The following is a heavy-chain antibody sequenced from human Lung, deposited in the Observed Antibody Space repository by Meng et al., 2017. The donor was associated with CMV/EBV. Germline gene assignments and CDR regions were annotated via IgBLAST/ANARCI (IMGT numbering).Heavy chain of an antibody. V-gene: IGHV3-23*03. CDR3: AKCSSTSCRYFDY. D-gene: IGHD2-2*01. CDR2: MYSGGSST. Sequence: GGSLRLXCAASGFTFSRYGMSWVRQAPGKGLEWVSVMYSGGSSTFYADSVQGRFTISRDESKNTLYLQMNSLIAEDTALYYCAKCSSTSCRYFDYWGQGAXVTVSS. CDR1: GFTFSRYG. J-gene: IGHJ4*02.